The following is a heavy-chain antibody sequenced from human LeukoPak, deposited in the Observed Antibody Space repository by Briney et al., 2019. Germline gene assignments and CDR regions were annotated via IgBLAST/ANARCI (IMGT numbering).Heavy chain of an antibody. D-gene: IGHD3-9*01. CDR1: GGSISSSSYY. V-gene: IGHV4-39*01. CDR3: AMLGYFDWKFDY. CDR2: IYYSGNT. Sequence: SESLSLTCTVSGGSISSSSYYWGWIRQPPGKGLEWIGSIYYSGNTYYNPSLKSRVTISVDTSKNQFSLKLSSVTAADTAVYYCAMLGYFDWKFDYWGQGTLVTVSS. J-gene: IGHJ4*02.